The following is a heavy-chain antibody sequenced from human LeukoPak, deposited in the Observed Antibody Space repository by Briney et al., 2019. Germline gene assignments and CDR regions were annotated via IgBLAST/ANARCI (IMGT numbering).Heavy chain of an antibody. J-gene: IGHJ6*03. V-gene: IGHV3-43D*04. D-gene: IGHD3-16*01. CDR2: ISWDGGST. CDR3: TKGGLYYYYYMDV. Sequence: GGSLRLSCAASGFTFDDYAMHWVRQAPGKGLEWVSLISWDGGSTYYADSVKGRFTISRDNSKNSLYLQMNSLRAEDTALYYCTKGGLYYYYYMDVWGKGTTVTVSS. CDR1: GFTFDDYA.